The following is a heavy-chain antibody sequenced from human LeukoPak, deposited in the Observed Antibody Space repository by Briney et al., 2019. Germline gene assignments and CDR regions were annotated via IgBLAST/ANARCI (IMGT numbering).Heavy chain of an antibody. V-gene: IGHV4-30-2*01. Sequence: PSETLSLTCTVSGGSISSGGYYWSWIRQPPGKGLEWIGYIYHSGSTYYNPSLKSRVTISVDRSKNQFSLKLSSVTAADTAVYYCARISSSYSSSWVFDYWGQGTLVTVSS. CDR2: IYHSGST. CDR1: GGSISSGGYY. D-gene: IGHD6-13*01. CDR3: ARISSSYSSSWVFDY. J-gene: IGHJ4*02.